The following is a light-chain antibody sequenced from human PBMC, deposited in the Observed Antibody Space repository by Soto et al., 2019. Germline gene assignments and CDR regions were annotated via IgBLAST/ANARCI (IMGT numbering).Light chain of an antibody. J-gene: IGLJ2*01. CDR2: GNN. V-gene: IGLV1-44*01. CDR3: TAWDDSLNGRV. CDR1: GSNIGSHT. Sequence: QPVLTQPPSASGTPGQRVTISCSGSGSNIGSHTVNWYQQLPGTAPKLLIYGNNQRPSGVPDRFSGSKSGTSASLAISGLQSEDEADYYCTAWDDSLNGRVFGGGTKLTVL.